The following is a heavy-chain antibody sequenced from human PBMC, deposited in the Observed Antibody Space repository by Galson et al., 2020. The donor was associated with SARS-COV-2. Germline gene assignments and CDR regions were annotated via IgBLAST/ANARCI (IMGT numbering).Heavy chain of an antibody. CDR2: INHSGST. CDR3: ARAGADYYDSSGYYYGAFDI. Sequence: SETLSLTCAVYGGSFSGYYWSWIRQPPGKGLEWIGDINHSGSTNYNPSPKSRVTISVDTSKNQFSLKLSSVTAADTAVYYCARAGADYYDSSGYYYGAFDIWGQGTMVTVSS. D-gene: IGHD3-22*01. CDR1: GGSFSGYY. J-gene: IGHJ3*02. V-gene: IGHV4-34*01.